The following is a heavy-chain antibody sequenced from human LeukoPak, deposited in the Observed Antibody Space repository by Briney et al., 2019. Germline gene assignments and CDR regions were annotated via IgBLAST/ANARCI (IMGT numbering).Heavy chain of an antibody. J-gene: IGHJ2*01. CDR1: GGSISSSNW. Sequence: SGTLSLTCAVSGGSISSSNWWSWVRQPPGKGLEWIGEIYHSGSTNYNPSLKSRVTISVDKSKNQFSLKLSSVTAADTAVYYCARSRDDYYWYFDLWGRGTLVTVSS. CDR2: IYHSGST. V-gene: IGHV4-4*02. CDR3: ARSRDDYYWYFDL. D-gene: IGHD4-11*01.